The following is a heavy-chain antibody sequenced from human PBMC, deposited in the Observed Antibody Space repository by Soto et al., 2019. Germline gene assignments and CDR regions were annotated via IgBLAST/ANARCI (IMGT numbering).Heavy chain of an antibody. Sequence: SVKVSCKASGGTFSSYAISWVRQAPGQGLEWMGGIIPIFGTANYAQKFQGRVTITADESTSTAYMELSSLRSEDTAVYYCAKGDIVATIAYYYYGMDVWGQGTTVTVSS. J-gene: IGHJ6*02. V-gene: IGHV1-69*13. CDR3: AKGDIVATIAYYYYGMDV. CDR1: GGTFSSYA. D-gene: IGHD5-12*01. CDR2: IIPIFGTA.